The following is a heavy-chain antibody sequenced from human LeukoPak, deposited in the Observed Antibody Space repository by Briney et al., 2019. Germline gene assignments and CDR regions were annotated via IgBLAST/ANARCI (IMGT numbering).Heavy chain of an antibody. CDR2: ISGSGGRT. CDR3: AKDGAIVVVTPFDY. J-gene: IGHJ4*02. D-gene: IGHD3-22*01. Sequence: GGSLRLSCAASGFTFSSYSMNWVRQAPGEGLEWVSAISGSGGRTYYADSVKGRFTISRDNSKNTLYLQMNSLRAEDTAVYYCAKDGAIVVVTPFDYWGQGTLVTVSS. V-gene: IGHV3-23*01. CDR1: GFTFSSYS.